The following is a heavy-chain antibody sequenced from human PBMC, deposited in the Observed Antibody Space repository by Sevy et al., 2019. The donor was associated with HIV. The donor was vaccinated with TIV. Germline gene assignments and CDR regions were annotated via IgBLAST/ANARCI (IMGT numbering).Heavy chain of an antibody. CDR3: ARPLWDVVVVPGTTPGQYFDY. J-gene: IGHJ4*02. CDR1: GFTFNTYW. Sequence: GGSPRLSCVASGFTFNTYWMTWVRQAPGKGLEWVANINPDGCEKDYVDSLKGRFTVSRDNAETSLYLHMNSLRVEDTAVYFCARPLWDVVVVPGTTPGQYFDYWGQGTLVTVSS. V-gene: IGHV3-7*01. D-gene: IGHD2-2*01. CDR2: INPDGCEK.